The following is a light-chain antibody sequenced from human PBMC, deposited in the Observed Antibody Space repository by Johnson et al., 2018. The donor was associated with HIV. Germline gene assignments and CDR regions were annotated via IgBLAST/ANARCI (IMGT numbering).Light chain of an antibody. CDR2: DNN. J-gene: IGLJ1*01. CDR1: SSNIGNNY. Sequence: QPVLTQPPSVSAAPGQKVTISCSGSSSNIGNNYVSWYQQVPGTAPKLLIYDNNRRPSGIPDRFSGSKSGTSATLGITALQTRDEADYYCQSYDNALSGSKFFGTGTEVTVL. CDR3: QSYDNALSGSKF. V-gene: IGLV1-51*01.